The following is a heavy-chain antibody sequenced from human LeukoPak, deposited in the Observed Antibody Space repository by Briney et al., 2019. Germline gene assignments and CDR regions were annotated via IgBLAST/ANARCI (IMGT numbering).Heavy chain of an antibody. D-gene: IGHD3-22*01. V-gene: IGHV3-30*02. CDR1: GFTFSSYG. Sequence: GGSLRLSCAASGFTFSSYGMHWVRQAPGKGLEWVAVIWYDGSNKYYADSVKGRFTISRDNSKNTLYLQMNSLRAEDTAVYYCASLPSFYYDSSGFPRENFQHWGQGTLVTASS. CDR3: ASLPSFYYDSSGFPRENFQH. J-gene: IGHJ1*01. CDR2: IWYDGSNK.